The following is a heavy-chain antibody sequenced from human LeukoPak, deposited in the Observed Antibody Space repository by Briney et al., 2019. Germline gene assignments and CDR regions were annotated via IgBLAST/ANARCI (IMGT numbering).Heavy chain of an antibody. CDR3: AREFRVAAAGPARVDY. V-gene: IGHV1-46*01. J-gene: IGHJ4*02. D-gene: IGHD6-13*01. CDR2: INPSGGST. Sequence: ASVKVSCKASGYTFTSYYMHWVRQAPGQGLEWMGIINPSGGSTSYAQKFQGRVTMTRDTSTSTVYMELSSLRSEDTAVYYCAREFRVAAAGPARVDYWGQGTLVTVSS. CDR1: GYTFTSYY.